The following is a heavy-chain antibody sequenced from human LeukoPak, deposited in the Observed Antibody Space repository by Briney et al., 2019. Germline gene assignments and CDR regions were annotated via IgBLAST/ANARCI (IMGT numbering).Heavy chain of an antibody. J-gene: IGHJ4*02. Sequence: PSETLSLTCSLFGGSISTYYWSWIRQHPGKGLEWIVCIYHSGSTNYNPSLKSRVTISVDTSKNQFPLKLSSVTAADTAVYYCARGGGYASPIGYWGQGALVTVSS. CDR2: IYHSGST. D-gene: IGHD5-12*01. CDR3: ARGGGYASPIGY. V-gene: IGHV4-59*01. CDR1: GGSISTYY.